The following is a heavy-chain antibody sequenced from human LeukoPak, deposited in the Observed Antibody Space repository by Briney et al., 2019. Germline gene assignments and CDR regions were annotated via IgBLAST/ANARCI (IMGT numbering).Heavy chain of an antibody. V-gene: IGHV3-48*03. CDR2: ISSSGSTI. J-gene: IGHJ6*02. Sequence: GGSLRLSCAASGVTFSNYEMNLVRQAPGEGPEWGPYISSSGSTIYYAESVKGGFTISRDNEKKSLYLKMNSLRDEDTAVYYCASMDVWGQGTTVTVSS. CDR3: ASMDV. CDR1: GVTFSNYE.